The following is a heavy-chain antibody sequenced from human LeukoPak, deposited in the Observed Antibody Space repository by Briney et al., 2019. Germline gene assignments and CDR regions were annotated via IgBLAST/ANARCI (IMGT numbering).Heavy chain of an antibody. Sequence: ASVKVSCKASGYTFTDYYINWVRQAPGQGLEWMGWINPNSGDTNYAQKFQDRVTMTRDTSISTAYIELNLLRSDDTAVYYCARGDYYGSPKVVAAWGQGALVTVSS. D-gene: IGHD3-10*01. J-gene: IGHJ5*02. CDR1: GYTFTDYY. CDR2: INPNSGDT. V-gene: IGHV1-2*02. CDR3: ARGDYYGSPKVVAA.